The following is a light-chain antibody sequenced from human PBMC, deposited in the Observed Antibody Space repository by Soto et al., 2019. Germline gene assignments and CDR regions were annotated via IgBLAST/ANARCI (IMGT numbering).Light chain of an antibody. J-gene: IGLJ2*01. CDR1: SSDVGGYNY. CDR2: EVS. Sequence: QSALTQPASVSGSPGQSITISCTGTSSDVGGYNYVSWHQQHPGKAPKLMIYEVSNRPSGASNRFSGSKSGNTASLTISGLQAEDEADYYCSSYTSSSTLAVVFGGGTKLTVL. CDR3: SSYTSSSTLAVV. V-gene: IGLV2-14*01.